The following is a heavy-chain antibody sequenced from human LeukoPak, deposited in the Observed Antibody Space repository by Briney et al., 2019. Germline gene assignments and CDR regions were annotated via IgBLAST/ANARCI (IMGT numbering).Heavy chain of an antibody. Sequence: PSETLSLTCAVYGGSFSGYYWSWIRQPPGKGLEWFGEINHSGSTNYNPSLKSRVTISVDTSKNQFSLKLSSVTAADTAVYYCAVDSSSWPNNWFDPWGQGTLVTVSS. CDR2: INHSGST. V-gene: IGHV4-34*01. CDR1: GGSFSGYY. D-gene: IGHD6-13*01. J-gene: IGHJ5*02. CDR3: AVDSSSWPNNWFDP.